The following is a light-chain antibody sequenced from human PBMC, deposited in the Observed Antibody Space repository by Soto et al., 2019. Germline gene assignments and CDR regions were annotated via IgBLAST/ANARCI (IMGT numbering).Light chain of an antibody. Sequence: EIVITQSPGTLSVSPGERVIFSCRASQSVSGNLAWYQQKPGQAPRLLIYGASTRATGIPDRFSGSGSGTEFTLTISSLESEDFADYYCQQYRNWPLITFGQGTRLEIK. CDR3: QQYRNWPLIT. CDR2: GAS. V-gene: IGKV3-15*01. J-gene: IGKJ5*01. CDR1: QSVSGN.